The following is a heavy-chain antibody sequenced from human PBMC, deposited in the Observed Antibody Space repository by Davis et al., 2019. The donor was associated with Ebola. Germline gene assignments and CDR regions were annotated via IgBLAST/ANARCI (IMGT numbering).Heavy chain of an antibody. CDR3: ARGRTGTTTARYNDY. V-gene: IGHV4-59*01. Sequence: GSLRLSCSVSGGSMSTYYWSWIRQPPGKGLEWIGYMYYSGSTNYNPSLKSRVIISGDTSKNQFSLTLSSVTAADTAVYYCARGRTGTTTARYNDYWGRGTLVTV. CDR1: GGSMSTYY. CDR2: MYYSGST. J-gene: IGHJ4*02. D-gene: IGHD1-1*01.